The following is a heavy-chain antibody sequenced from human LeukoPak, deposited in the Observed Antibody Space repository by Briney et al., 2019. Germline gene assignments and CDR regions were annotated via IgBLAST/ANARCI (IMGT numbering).Heavy chain of an antibody. Sequence: GGSLRLSCAASGFTFSSYGMSWVRQAPGKGLEWVSAISGSGDSTYYADSVKGRFTISRDNAKNSLYLQMDSLRAEDTAVYYCARVRWLSAAGTEGNFDYWGQGTLGTVSS. CDR3: ARVRWLSAAGTEGNFDY. CDR1: GFTFSSYG. CDR2: ISGSGDST. D-gene: IGHD6-13*01. V-gene: IGHV3-23*01. J-gene: IGHJ4*02.